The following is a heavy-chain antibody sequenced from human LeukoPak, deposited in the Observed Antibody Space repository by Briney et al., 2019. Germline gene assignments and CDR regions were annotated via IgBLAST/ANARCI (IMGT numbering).Heavy chain of an antibody. D-gene: IGHD3-22*01. CDR1: GGTFSSYA. CDR3: ASSRKYYYDSSGYYPTGDDAFDI. V-gene: IGHV1-69*05. CDR2: IIPIFGTA. Sequence: ASVKVSCKASGGTFSSYAISWVRQAPGQGLEWMGGIIPIFGTANYAQKFQGRVTITTDESTSTAYMELSSLRSEDTAVYYCASSRKYYYDSSGYYPTGDDAFDIWGQGTMVTVSS. J-gene: IGHJ3*02.